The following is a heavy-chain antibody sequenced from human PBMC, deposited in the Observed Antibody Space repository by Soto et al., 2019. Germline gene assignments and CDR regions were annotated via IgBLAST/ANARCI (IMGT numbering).Heavy chain of an antibody. Sequence: GGSLRLSCAASVFSFNLHEMNLVRQAPGKGLEWIYYIGTSGSGKYYAVSVQGRFSISRDSTKNSLCLKMNSRRGDDTGIYYCARAGGSRAFDWPYYDSWGQGT. J-gene: IGHJ4*02. CDR3: ARAGGSRAFDWPYYDS. CDR1: VFSFNLHE. CDR2: IGTSGSGK. V-gene: IGHV3-48*03. D-gene: IGHD3-9*01.